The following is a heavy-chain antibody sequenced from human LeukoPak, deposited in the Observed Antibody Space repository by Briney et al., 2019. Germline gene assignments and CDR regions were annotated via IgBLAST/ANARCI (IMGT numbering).Heavy chain of an antibody. J-gene: IGHJ4*02. V-gene: IGHV3-30*18. Sequence: GRSLRLSCAASGFTFSSYGMHWVRQAPGKGLEWVAVISYDGSNKYYADSVKGRFTISRDNSKNTLYLQMNSLRAEDTAVYYCAKVMRSWYFDYWGQGTLVTVSS. D-gene: IGHD3-10*01. CDR2: ISYDGSNK. CDR1: GFTFSSYG. CDR3: AKVMRSWYFDY.